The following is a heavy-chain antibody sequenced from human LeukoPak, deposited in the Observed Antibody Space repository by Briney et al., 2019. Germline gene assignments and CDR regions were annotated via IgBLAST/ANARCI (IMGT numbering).Heavy chain of an antibody. D-gene: IGHD6-19*01. J-gene: IGHJ6*02. CDR1: GFTLSRNY. Sequence: GRSLRLSCAACGFTLSRNYMSWVRQAPGKGLEWVSVIYSGGSTYYADSVKGRFTISRDNSKNTLYLPMNSLRAEDTAVYYCARSIAVAAIPRYYYSMDVWGQGTTVTVSS. CDR3: ARSIAVAAIPRYYYSMDV. CDR2: IYSGGST. V-gene: IGHV3-53*01.